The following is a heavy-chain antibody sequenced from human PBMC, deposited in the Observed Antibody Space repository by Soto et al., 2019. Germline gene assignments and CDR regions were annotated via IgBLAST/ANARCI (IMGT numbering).Heavy chain of an antibody. CDR3: ARASSYDNSGHDY. Sequence: QVQLQESGPGLVKPSQTLSLTCTVSGDSISSGSYYWSWIRQHPGKGLEWIGYIYYSGITYYNPSLKSRVSISVDTSKNQCTLKLTSVSAADTAVYYCARASSYDNSGHDYWGQGTLVTVSS. CDR1: GDSISSGSYY. J-gene: IGHJ4*02. D-gene: IGHD3-22*01. CDR2: IYYSGIT. V-gene: IGHV4-31*03.